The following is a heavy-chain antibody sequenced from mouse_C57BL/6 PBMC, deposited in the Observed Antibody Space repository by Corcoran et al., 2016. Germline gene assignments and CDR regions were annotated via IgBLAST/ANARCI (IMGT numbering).Heavy chain of an antibody. CDR1: GFTFSGFW. V-gene: IGHV11-1*01. D-gene: IGHD2-5*01. CDR3: IVYTNYWYCDV. J-gene: IGHJ1*03. Sequence: EVQLLETGEGLVPPGGSRGLSCEGSGFTFSGFWMSWVRQTPGKTLEWIGDINSDGSAINYATSIKDRFTIFRDNDKSTLYLHMSIVRSDYTATSFCIVYTNYWYCDVWCTGTTVTVSA. CDR2: INSDGSAI.